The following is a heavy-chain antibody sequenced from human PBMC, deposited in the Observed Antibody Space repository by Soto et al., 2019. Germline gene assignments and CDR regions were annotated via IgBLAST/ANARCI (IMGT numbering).Heavy chain of an antibody. CDR2: ISSNGGST. V-gene: IGHV3-64D*06. J-gene: IGHJ4*02. D-gene: IGHD3-22*01. Sequence: VGSLRLSCSASGFTFSSYAMHWVRQAPGKGLEYVSAISSNGGSTYYADSVKGRFTISRDNSKNTLYLQMSSLRAEDTAVYYCVKAYYDSSGYPLWLDYWGQGTLVTVS. CDR1: GFTFSSYA. CDR3: VKAYYDSSGYPLWLDY.